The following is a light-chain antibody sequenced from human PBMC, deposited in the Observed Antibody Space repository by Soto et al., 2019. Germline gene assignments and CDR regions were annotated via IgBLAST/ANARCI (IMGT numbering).Light chain of an antibody. V-gene: IGLV2-14*01. Sequence: QSVLTQPASVSGSPGQSITISCTGISSDVGGYNYVSWYQQHPGKAPKLMIYDVSNRPTGVSNRFSGSKSGNTASLTISGLQAEDEADYYCSSYTTSSTYVFGTGTKVNVL. CDR2: DVS. CDR3: SSYTTSSTYV. J-gene: IGLJ1*01. CDR1: SSDVGGYNY.